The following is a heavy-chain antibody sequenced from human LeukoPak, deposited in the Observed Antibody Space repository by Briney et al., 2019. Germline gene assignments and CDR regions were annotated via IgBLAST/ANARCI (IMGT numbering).Heavy chain of an antibody. CDR1: GGSISNSRYY. CDR3: ARDRGDRARDYYYGMDV. J-gene: IGHJ6*02. V-gene: IGHV4-39*02. CDR2: IFYSGAT. D-gene: IGHD4-17*01. Sequence: SETLSLTCSVSGGSISNSRYYWGWLRQPPGKGLEWIGSIFYSGATNSNPSLRSRLTISVDTSKNQFSLKLGSVTAADAAVYYCARDRGDRARDYYYGMDVWGQGTTVTVSS.